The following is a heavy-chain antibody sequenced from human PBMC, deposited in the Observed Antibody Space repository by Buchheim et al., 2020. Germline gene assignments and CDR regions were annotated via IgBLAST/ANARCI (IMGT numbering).Heavy chain of an antibody. Sequence: EVHLLESGGGLGHPGGSLKLSCVASGFNFRKYGMTWVRQAPGKGLEWVATMSEDGSERHYVDSVKGRFTISRDNAKNSVYLQMNSLRADDTAVYYCVKSPFDFWGQGTL. CDR1: GFNFRKYG. CDR2: MSEDGSER. J-gene: IGHJ4*02. V-gene: IGHV3-7*01. CDR3: VKSPFDF.